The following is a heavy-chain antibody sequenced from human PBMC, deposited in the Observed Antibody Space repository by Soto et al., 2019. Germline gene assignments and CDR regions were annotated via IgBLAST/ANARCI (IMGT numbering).Heavy chain of an antibody. CDR2: IIPIFGTA. D-gene: IGHD4-17*01. CDR3: ARWVGYGGNSLVY. CDR1: GGALSIYA. J-gene: IGHJ4*02. Sequence: SVKVSCTASGGALSIYAISWVRQAPGQGLEWMGGIIPIFGTANYAQKFQGRVTITADESTSTAYMELSSLRSEDTAVYYCARWVGYGGNSLVYWGQGTLVTVSS. V-gene: IGHV1-69*13.